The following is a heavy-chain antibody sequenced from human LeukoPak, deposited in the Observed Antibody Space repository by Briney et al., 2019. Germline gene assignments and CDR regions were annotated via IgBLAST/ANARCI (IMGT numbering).Heavy chain of an antibody. J-gene: IGHJ5*02. Sequence: GGSLRLSCAASGFTFSDYYMNWIRQAPGKGLEWVSYISRSDPTIFYADSVKGRFTISRDNAKNSVYLQMSSLRAEDTAVYYCARGYDSSGYYSMYKWVDPWGQGTPVTVSS. CDR2: ISRSDPTI. CDR1: GFTFSDYY. D-gene: IGHD3-22*01. CDR3: ARGYDSSGYYSMYKWVDP. V-gene: IGHV3-11*04.